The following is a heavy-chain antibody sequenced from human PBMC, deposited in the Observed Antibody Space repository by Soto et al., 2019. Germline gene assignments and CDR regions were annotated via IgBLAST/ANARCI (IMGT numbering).Heavy chain of an antibody. J-gene: IGHJ4*02. Sequence: QVQLVQSGAEVKKPGSSVKVSCKASGGTFSSYTISWVRQAPGQGLEWMGRIIPILGIANYAQKFQGRVTITADKSTSTAYMELSSLRSEDTAVYYCARGLEAHQVDFDYWGQGTLVTVSS. CDR3: ARGLEAHQVDFDY. CDR2: IIPILGIA. CDR1: GGTFSSYT. D-gene: IGHD3-3*01. V-gene: IGHV1-69*02.